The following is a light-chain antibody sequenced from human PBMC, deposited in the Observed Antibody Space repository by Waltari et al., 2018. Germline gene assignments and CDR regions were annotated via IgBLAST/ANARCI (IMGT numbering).Light chain of an antibody. J-gene: IGKJ1*01. CDR1: QTISK. CDR2: KAS. V-gene: IGKV1-5*03. Sequence: DAQMTQSPSSLSASVGDRVTITCRASQTISKLAWYQQKPGKAPKLLSYKASNLESGVPSRFSGSGSGTEFTLTISSLQPDDFATYHCQDYTWYWTFGQGTKVDI. CDR3: QDYTWYWT.